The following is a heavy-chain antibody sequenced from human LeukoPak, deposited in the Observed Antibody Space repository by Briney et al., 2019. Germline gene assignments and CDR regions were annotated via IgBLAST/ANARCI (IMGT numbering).Heavy chain of an antibody. CDR3: ARSPSGVITQNPFDY. J-gene: IGHJ4*02. V-gene: IGHV3-21*01. CDR1: GFTFSSYS. CDR2: ISSSSSSYI. D-gene: IGHD3-22*01. Sequence: GGSLRLSCAASGFTFSSYSMNWVRQAPGKGLEWVSSISSSSSSYIYYADSVKGRFTISRDNAKNSLYLQMNSLRAEDTAVYYCARSPSGVITQNPFDYWGQGTLVTVSS.